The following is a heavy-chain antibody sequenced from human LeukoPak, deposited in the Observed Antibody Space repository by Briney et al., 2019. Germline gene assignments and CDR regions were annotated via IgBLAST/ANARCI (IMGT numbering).Heavy chain of an antibody. CDR3: TTYSSWYVGFDY. J-gene: IGHJ4*02. CDR2: IKSKTDGGTT. Sequence: GGSLRLSCAASEFSVGSNYMTWVRQAPGKGLEWVGRIKSKTDGGTTDYAAPVKGRFTISRDDSKNTLYLQMNSLKTEDTAVYYCTTYSSWYVGFDYWGQGTLVTVSS. V-gene: IGHV3-15*01. CDR1: EFSVGSNY. D-gene: IGHD6-13*01.